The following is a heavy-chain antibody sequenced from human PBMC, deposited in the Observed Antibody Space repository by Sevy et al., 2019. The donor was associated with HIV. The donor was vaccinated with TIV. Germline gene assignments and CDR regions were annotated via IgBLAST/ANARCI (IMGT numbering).Heavy chain of an antibody. J-gene: IGHJ4*02. CDR2: IYPGDSDT. V-gene: IGHV5-51*01. D-gene: IGHD3-22*01. CDR1: GYSFTSYW. Sequence: GESLKISCKGSGYSFTSYWIGWVRQMPGKGLEWMGIIYPGDSDTRYSPSFQGQVTISADKSISTAYLQWSSLKASYTAMYYCARRTYYYDSSGYPVVYFDYWGQGTLVTVSS. CDR3: ARRTYYYDSSGYPVVYFDY.